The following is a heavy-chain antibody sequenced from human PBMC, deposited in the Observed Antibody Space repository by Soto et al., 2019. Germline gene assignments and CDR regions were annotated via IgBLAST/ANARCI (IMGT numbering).Heavy chain of an antibody. CDR3: AKGAWLGY. CDR2: VRGRDGST. Sequence: EVQLLESGGGLVQPGASLRLSCAASGFTFTTFDMSWARQAPGKGLEWVSVVRGRDGSTSYADSLKGRFTISKDSSKNTLYLQMTSLRAEDTALYYCAKGAWLGYWGQGTLVSVAS. D-gene: IGHD5-12*01. J-gene: IGHJ4*02. CDR1: GFTFTTFD. V-gene: IGHV3-23*01.